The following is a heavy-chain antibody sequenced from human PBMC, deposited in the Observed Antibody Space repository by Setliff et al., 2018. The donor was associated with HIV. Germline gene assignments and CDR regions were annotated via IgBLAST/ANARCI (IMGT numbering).Heavy chain of an antibody. D-gene: IGHD3-10*01. CDR2: IIPNSDGT. J-gene: IGHJ6*03. Sequence: ASVKVSCKASGYKFTNYYIHWVRQAPGQGLEWMGWIIPNSDGTNLAQRSQGRITMTTDTSTSTADMELRSLRSDDTAVYYCARVPGARPYYYYYYMDVWGKGTTVTVSS. CDR1: GYKFTNYY. CDR3: ARVPGARPYYYYYYMDV. V-gene: IGHV1-2*02.